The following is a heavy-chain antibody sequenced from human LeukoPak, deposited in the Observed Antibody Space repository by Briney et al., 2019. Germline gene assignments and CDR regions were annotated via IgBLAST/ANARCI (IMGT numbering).Heavy chain of an antibody. CDR3: AKDNWNWGSFDY. V-gene: IGHV3-21*04. CDR1: GFTFSSYS. J-gene: IGHJ4*02. Sequence: GGSLRLSCAASGFTFSSYSMNWVRQAPGKGLEWVSSISSSSYIYYADSVKGRFTISRDNDKNSLYLKMNSLRAEDTAVYYCAKDNWNWGSFDYWGQGTLVTVSS. D-gene: IGHD1-7*01. CDR2: ISSSSYI.